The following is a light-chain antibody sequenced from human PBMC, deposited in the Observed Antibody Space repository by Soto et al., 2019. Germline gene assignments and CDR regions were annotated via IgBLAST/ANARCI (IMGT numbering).Light chain of an antibody. Sequence: QSALTQPASVSGSPGQSITISCTGTSSDVGGFDYVSWYQQHPDKAPKLMIYDVNNRPSGVSNRFSGSKSGNTASLTISGLQAEDEADYYCSSYTTTNTVLFGGGTKLTVL. V-gene: IGLV2-14*01. CDR1: SSDVGGFDY. CDR3: SSYTTTNTVL. J-gene: IGLJ3*02. CDR2: DVN.